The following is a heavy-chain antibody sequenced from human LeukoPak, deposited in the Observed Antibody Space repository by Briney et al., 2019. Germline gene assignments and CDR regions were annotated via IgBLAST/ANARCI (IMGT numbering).Heavy chain of an antibody. CDR1: GFTFSSYG. D-gene: IGHD1-14*01. V-gene: IGHV3-23*01. CDR2: ISGSGGST. CDR3: ARVQGGGFRTADY. Sequence: GGSLRLSCAASGFTFSSYGMSWVRQAPGKGLEWVSAISGSGGSTYYADSVKGRFTISRDNSKNTLFLQMNSLRTEDTAVYFCARVQGGGFRTADYWGQGTLVTVSS. J-gene: IGHJ4*02.